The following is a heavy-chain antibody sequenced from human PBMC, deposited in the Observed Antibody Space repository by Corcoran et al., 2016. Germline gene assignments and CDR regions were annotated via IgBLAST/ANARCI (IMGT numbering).Heavy chain of an antibody. Sequence: EVQLVESGGDLVQPGGSLRLSCAASGFTFSDSAIHWVRQASGKGLEWVGRIRSRPNSYATAYAASLGGRFTISRDDSKNTAYLQMNSLKTEDPAVYYCTRGIGGYGMDVWGQGTMVTVSS. D-gene: IGHD3-16*01. CDR2: IRSRPNSYAT. V-gene: IGHV3-73*02. CDR3: TRGIGGYGMDV. CDR1: GFTFSDSA. J-gene: IGHJ3*01.